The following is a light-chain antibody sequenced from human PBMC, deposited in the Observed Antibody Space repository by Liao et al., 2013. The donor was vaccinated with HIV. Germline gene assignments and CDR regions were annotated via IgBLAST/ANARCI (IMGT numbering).Light chain of an antibody. V-gene: IGLV3-25*03. J-gene: IGLJ2*01. CDR2: KDS. CDR1: ALPKQY. Sequence: SYELTQPPSVSVSPGQTARITCSGDALPKQYAYWYQQKPGQAPVLLIYKDSERPSGIPERLSGSTSGTTVTLTINGVQAEDEGDYYCQSADSGGIHVVFGGGTKLTVL. CDR3: QSADSGGIHVV.